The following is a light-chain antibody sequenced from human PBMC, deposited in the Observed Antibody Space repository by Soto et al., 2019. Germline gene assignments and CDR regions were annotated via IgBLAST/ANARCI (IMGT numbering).Light chain of an antibody. CDR3: QQYNTWLWT. CDR2: GAS. CDR1: QSINAH. J-gene: IGKJ1*01. V-gene: IGKV3-15*01. Sequence: EVVMTQSPATLSVSPGERVTLSCRASQSINAHLAWYQQKPGQAPRLLIHGASTRATGIPARFSGSGFGTEFIXXIXRXXYEDFAVYYCQQYNTWLWTFGQGTKVEIQ.